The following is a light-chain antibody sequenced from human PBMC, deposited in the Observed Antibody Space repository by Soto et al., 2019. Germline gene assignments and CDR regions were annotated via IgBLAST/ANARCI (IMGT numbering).Light chain of an antibody. V-gene: IGLV2-14*01. Sequence: QSVLTQPASVSGSPGQSITISCTGTSSDIGGYKYVSWYQQHPGKAPKLIIYDVTNRPSGVSNRFSGSESGNTASLTISGLQAEDEADYYCSSYTSSTTLVVFGGGTKLTVL. CDR1: SSDIGGYKY. CDR3: SSYTSSTTLVV. J-gene: IGLJ2*01. CDR2: DVT.